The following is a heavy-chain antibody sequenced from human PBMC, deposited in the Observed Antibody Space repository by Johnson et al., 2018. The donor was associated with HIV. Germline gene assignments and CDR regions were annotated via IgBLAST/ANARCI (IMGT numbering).Heavy chain of an antibody. J-gene: IGHJ3*02. D-gene: IGHD6-13*01. CDR1: GFTFSDYY. CDR2: ISSSGSSI. Sequence: SGFTFSDYYMTWVRQAPGKGLEWVSYISSSGSSIYSADSVKGRFTISRDNSKNTLYLQMNSLRGGDTAVYYCAKDGAAAGTVGADAFDIWGQGTMVTVSS. CDR3: AKDGAAAGTVGADAFDI. V-gene: IGHV3-11*04.